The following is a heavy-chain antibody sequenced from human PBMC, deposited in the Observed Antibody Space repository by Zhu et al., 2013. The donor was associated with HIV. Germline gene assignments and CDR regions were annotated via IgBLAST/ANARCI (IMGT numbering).Heavy chain of an antibody. Sequence: QVQLQQWGAGLLKPSETLSLTCAVYGGSFSGYYWSWIRQPPGKGLEWIGEINHSGSTNYNPSLKSRVTISVDTSKNQFSLKLSSVTAADTAVYYCARGLYYDFWSGYSQGWFDPWGQGTLVTVSS. CDR3: ARGLYYDFWSGYSQGWFDP. CDR1: GGSFSGYY. CDR2: INHSGST. D-gene: IGHD3-3*01. V-gene: IGHV4-34*01. J-gene: IGHJ5*02.